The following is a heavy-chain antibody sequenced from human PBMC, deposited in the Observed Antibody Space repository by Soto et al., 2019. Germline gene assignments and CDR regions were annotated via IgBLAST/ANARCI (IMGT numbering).Heavy chain of an antibody. CDR3: ARDPSAGYLDKKRFDP. CDR2: ISAYNGNT. V-gene: IGHV1-18*04. Sequence: VKVSCKASGYTFTTYGISWVRQAPGQGLEWMGWISAYNGNTNYAQKLQGRVTMTTDTSTSTAYMELRSLRSDDTAVYYCARDPSAGYLDKKRFDPWGQGTLVTVSS. J-gene: IGHJ5*02. CDR1: GYTFTTYG. D-gene: IGHD3-9*01.